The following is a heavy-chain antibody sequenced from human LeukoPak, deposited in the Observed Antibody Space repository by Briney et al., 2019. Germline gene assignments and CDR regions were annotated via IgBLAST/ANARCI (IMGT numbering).Heavy chain of an antibody. CDR2: ISGSGGST. CDR1: GFTFSSYA. J-gene: IGHJ4*02. V-gene: IGHV3-23*01. Sequence: GGSLRLFCAASGFTFSSYAMRWVRQAPGKGLEWVSDISGSGGSTYYADSVKGRFTISRDNSKNTLYLQMNSLRAEDTAAYYCAKDREYSSSWYPFDYWGQGTLVTVSS. D-gene: IGHD6-13*01. CDR3: AKDREYSSSWYPFDY.